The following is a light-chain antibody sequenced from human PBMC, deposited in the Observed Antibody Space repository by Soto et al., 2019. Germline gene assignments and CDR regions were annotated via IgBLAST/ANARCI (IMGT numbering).Light chain of an antibody. J-gene: IGKJ3*01. CDR3: QHYGTSHFT. V-gene: IGKV3-20*01. Sequence: TQSPSTLSASVGDRVTITCRASQSISSSLLVWYQQRPGQSPRLLLYGSSNRATGIPDRFSGSGSGTDFTLTISRLEPEDFAVYYCQHYGTSHFTFGPGTKVDIK. CDR2: GSS. CDR1: QSISSSL.